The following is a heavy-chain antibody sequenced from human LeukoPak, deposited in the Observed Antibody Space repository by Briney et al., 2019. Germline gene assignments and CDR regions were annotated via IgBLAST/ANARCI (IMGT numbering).Heavy chain of an antibody. CDR3: ARVPSFSWYILYYFDY. V-gene: IGHV3-21*01. J-gene: IGHJ4*02. CDR2: IGSSDSYI. CDR1: GFTFSSHS. Sequence: PGGSLRLSCAASGFTFSSHSMNWVRQAPGKGLEWVASIGSSDSYIYYADSVKGRFTISRDNAKNSLYLHMNSLRAEDTAVYYCARVPSFSWYILYYFDYWGQGTPVTDSS. D-gene: IGHD6-13*01.